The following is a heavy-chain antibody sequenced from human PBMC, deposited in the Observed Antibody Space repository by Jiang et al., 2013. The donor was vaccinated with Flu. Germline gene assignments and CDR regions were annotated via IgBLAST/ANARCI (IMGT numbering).Heavy chain of an antibody. CDR1: DSSSVTTT. J-gene: IGHJ4*02. CDR3: TRGDMMGGAWEFDY. D-gene: IGHD1-26*01. CDR2: SRNKANSYTT. Sequence: LVLAWRVPRDSPVQPLDSSSVTTTWTGSARFQGRGVEWVGRSRNKANSYTTEYAASVKGRFTVSRDDSKNSVYLQMNSLKTEDTAVYYCTRGDMMGGAWEFDYWGQGTLVTVSS. V-gene: IGHV3-72*01.